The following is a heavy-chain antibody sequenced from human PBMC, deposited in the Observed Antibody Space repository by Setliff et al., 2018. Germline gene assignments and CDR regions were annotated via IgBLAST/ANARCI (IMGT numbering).Heavy chain of an antibody. V-gene: IGHV3-7*03. D-gene: IGHD6-13*01. J-gene: IGHJ4*02. CDR2: INQDGSGK. Sequence: AGGSLRLSCAASGFTFSSFWMAWVRQSPGRGLEWVANINQDGSGKFYVDSVKGRFTISRDNSKKTLYLQMNSLRAEDTAVYYCVKDVVGYSSTWPKRDYFDYWGPGTLVTVSS. CDR1: GFTFSSFW. CDR3: VKDVVGYSSTWPKRDYFDY.